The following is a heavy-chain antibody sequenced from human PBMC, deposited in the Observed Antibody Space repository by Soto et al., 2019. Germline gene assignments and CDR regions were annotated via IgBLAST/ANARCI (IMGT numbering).Heavy chain of an antibody. D-gene: IGHD3-10*01. J-gene: IGHJ6*02. Sequence: QVQLVQSGAEVKKPGASVKVSCKASGYTFTSYGISWVRQAPGQGLEWMGWISSYNANTNYEQKLQGRITMTTGTSTNTAYMELRSLKFDDTAVYYCAREGVYRGAYYYYGMDVWGQGTTVTVSS. V-gene: IGHV1-18*01. CDR3: AREGVYRGAYYYYGMDV. CDR1: GYTFTSYG. CDR2: ISSYNANT.